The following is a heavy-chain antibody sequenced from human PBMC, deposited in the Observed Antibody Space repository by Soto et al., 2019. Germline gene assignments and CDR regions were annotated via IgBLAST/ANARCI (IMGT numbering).Heavy chain of an antibody. V-gene: IGHV3-21*01. CDR2: ISSSSSYI. Sequence: SLRLSCAASGFTFSSYSMNWVRQAPGKGLEWVSSISSSSSYIYYADSVKGRFTISRDNAKNSLYLQMNSLRAEDTAVYYCARDPGIAAAGTWFDYWGQGTLVTVSS. D-gene: IGHD6-13*01. CDR1: GFTFSSYS. CDR3: ARDPGIAAAGTWFDY. J-gene: IGHJ4*02.